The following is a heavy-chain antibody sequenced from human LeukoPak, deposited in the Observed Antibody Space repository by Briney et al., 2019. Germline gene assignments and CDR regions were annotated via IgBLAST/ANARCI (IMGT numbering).Heavy chain of an antibody. V-gene: IGHV3-21*01. CDR1: GFTFSAYN. D-gene: IGHD3-22*01. J-gene: IGHJ4*02. CDR2: ISPSGDHR. Sequence: GGSLRLSCAASGFTFSAYNINWVRQAPGKGLEWVSCISPSGDHRYYADSVRGRFTISRDNAKNSVYLQMNSLRAEDTAVYYCARDAAYFDSSGYYPDPLDYWGQGTLVSVSS. CDR3: ARDAAYFDSSGYYPDPLDY.